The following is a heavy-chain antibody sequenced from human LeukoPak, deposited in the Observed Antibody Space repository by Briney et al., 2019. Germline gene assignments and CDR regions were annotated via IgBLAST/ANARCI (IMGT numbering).Heavy chain of an antibody. CDR3: ARVGYWLLYSDEAFDI. V-gene: IGHV1-3*01. CDR2: INAGNGNT. D-gene: IGHD3/OR15-3a*01. J-gene: IGHJ3*02. CDR1: GYTFTSYA. Sequence: ASVKVSCKASGYTFTSYAMDWVRQAPGQRLERRGWINAGNGNTKCSQKFQGRVTITRDTSASTAYMELSSLRSEDTAVYYCARVGYWLLYSDEAFDIWGQGTMVTVSS.